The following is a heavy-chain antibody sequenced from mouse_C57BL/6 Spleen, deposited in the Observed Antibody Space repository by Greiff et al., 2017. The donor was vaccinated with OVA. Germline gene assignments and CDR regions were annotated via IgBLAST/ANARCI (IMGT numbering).Heavy chain of an antibody. D-gene: IGHD3-2*02. CDR2: INPNYGTT. CDR3: ARGGGTTAQASWFAY. J-gene: IGHJ3*01. V-gene: IGHV1-39*01. Sequence: SGPELVKPGASVKISCKASGYSFTDYNMNWVKQSNGKSLEWIGVINPNYGTTSYNQKFKGKATLTVDQSSSTAYMQLNSLTSEDSAVYYCARGGGTTAQASWFAYWGQGTLVTVSA. CDR1: GYSFTDYN.